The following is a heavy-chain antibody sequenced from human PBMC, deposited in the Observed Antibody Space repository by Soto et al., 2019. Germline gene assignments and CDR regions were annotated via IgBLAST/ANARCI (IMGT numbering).Heavy chain of an antibody. CDR2: ISSSSSYI. J-gene: IGHJ6*02. CDR3: ERFEKPPAQYGMDV. Sequence: GGSLRLSCAASGFTFSSYSMNWVRQAPGKGLEWVSSISSSSSYIYYADSVKGRFTISRDNAKNSLYLQMNSLRAEDTAVYYCERFEKPPAQYGMDVWGRGTTVTVSS. V-gene: IGHV3-21*01. CDR1: GFTFSSYS.